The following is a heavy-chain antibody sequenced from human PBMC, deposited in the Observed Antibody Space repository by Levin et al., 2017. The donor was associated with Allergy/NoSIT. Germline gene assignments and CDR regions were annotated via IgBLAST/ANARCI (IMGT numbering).Heavy chain of an antibody. CDR1: GYSFTIFG. CDR2: ISAYNGIINT. J-gene: IGHJ4*02. Sequence: ASVKVSCKASGYSFTIFGITWLRQAPGQGLEWMGWISAYNGIINTNYAQKFQGRVTMTTDTSTNTAYMELRSLRSDDTAVYYCARDLGECELPRVALDYWGQGTLVTVSS. CDR3: ARDLGECELPRVALDY. D-gene: IGHD1-26*01. V-gene: IGHV1-18*01.